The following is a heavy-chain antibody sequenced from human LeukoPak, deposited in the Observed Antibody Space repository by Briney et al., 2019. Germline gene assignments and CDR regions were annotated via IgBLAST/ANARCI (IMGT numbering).Heavy chain of an antibody. Sequence: GGSLRLSCAASGFTFSSYAMSWVRQAPGEGLEWVSYISTSGNDIYYADSVKGRFTISRDNAKNSLYLQLNSLRADDTAVYYCARGAQWVLDYWGQGTLVTVSS. D-gene: IGHD1-26*01. V-gene: IGHV3-21*05. CDR1: GFTFSSYA. CDR2: ISTSGNDI. J-gene: IGHJ4*02. CDR3: ARGAQWVLDY.